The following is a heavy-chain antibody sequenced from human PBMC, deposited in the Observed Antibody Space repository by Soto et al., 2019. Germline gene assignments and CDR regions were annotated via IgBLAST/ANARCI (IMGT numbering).Heavy chain of an antibody. CDR1: GYTFTSYD. J-gene: IGHJ6*02. D-gene: IGHD2-21*01. CDR3: ARVSCLWRGYYYYGMDV. CDR2: MNPNSGNT. V-gene: IGHV1-8*01. Sequence: ASVKVSCKASGYTFTSYDINWVRQATGQGLEWMGWMNPNSGNTGYAQKFQGRVTMTRNTSISTAHMELSSLRSEDTAVYYCARVSCLWRGYYYYGMDVWGQGTTVTVSS.